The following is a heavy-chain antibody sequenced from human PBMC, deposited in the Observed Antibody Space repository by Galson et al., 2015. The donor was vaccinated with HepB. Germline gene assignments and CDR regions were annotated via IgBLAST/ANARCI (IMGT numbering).Heavy chain of an antibody. J-gene: IGHJ3*02. CDR1: GFTFNTYA. V-gene: IGHV3-23*01. D-gene: IGHD3-10*01. CDR2: ISGSGRST. Sequence: SLRLSCAASGFTFNTYAMSWVRQAPGKGLEWVSAISGSGRSTFDADSVKGRFTISRDNSRNTLYLQMNSLRAEDTAVYFCARQQYYDSGSWWGRTFDIWGQGTMVTVSS. CDR3: ARQQYYDSGSWWGRTFDI.